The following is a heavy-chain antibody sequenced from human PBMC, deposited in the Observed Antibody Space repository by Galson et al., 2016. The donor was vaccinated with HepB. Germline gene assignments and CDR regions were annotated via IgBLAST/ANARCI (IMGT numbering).Heavy chain of an antibody. J-gene: IGHJ4*02. V-gene: IGHV6-1*01. CDR1: GDSVSSYTGV. CDR2: TYYRSQWYY. CDR3: ARDSPGNSFFDY. Sequence: CAISGDSVSSYTGVWNWIRQSPSRGLEWLGRTYYRSQWYYHYAESVEGRITIYPDTSKNHFSLRLTPVTPEDTAVYYCARDSPGNSFFDYWSQGTLVTVSS. D-gene: IGHD4-23*01.